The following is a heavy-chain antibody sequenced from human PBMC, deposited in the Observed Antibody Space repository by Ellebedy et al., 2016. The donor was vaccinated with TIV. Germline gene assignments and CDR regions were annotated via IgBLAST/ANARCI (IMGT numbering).Heavy chain of an antibody. CDR1: GFTFSTYW. D-gene: IGHD6-6*01. CDR3: ARDLGAGARPHGMGY. CDR2: IRQTGSEK. Sequence: GGSLRLSXAASGFTFSTYWMSWVRQAPGKGLEWVANIRQTGSEKYYVDSVKGRFTISRDNAKNSLYLQMNSLRAEDTAVYYCARDLGAGARPHGMGYWGQGTLVTVSS. J-gene: IGHJ4*02. V-gene: IGHV3-7*01.